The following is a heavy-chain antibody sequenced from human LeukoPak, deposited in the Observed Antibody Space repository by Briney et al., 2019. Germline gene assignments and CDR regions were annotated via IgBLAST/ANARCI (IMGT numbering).Heavy chain of an antibody. Sequence: GGSLRLSCAASGFTFSNYWMTWVRQAPGKGLEWVATIKKDGSEKYYVDSVKGRFTISRDNAKNSLYLQMNSLGAEDTAVYHCARVQPLRSPMAFDYWGQGTLVTVSS. CDR3: ARVQPLRSPMAFDY. J-gene: IGHJ4*02. CDR1: GFTFSNYW. V-gene: IGHV3-7*01. D-gene: IGHD3-10*01. CDR2: IKKDGSEK.